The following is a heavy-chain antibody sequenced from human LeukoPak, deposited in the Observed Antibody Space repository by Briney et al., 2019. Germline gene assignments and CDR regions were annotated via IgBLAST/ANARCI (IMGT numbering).Heavy chain of an antibody. CDR2: INHSGST. V-gene: IGHV4-34*01. Sequence: SETLSLTCAVYGGSFSGYYWSWIRQPPGKGLEWIGEINHSGSTNYNPSLKSRVTISVDTSKNQFSLKLSSVTAADTAVYYCARGHYCSSTSCYSPTNWFDPWGQGTLVTVSS. D-gene: IGHD2-2*02. CDR3: ARGHYCSSTSCYSPTNWFDP. CDR1: GGSFSGYY. J-gene: IGHJ5*02.